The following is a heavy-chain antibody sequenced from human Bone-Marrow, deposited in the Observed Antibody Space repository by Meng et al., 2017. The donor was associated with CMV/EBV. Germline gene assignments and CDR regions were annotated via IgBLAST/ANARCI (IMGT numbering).Heavy chain of an antibody. V-gene: IGHV3-74*01. CDR2: MNGDGSIT. CDR1: GFSFSSNM. CDR3: ARVGITLEF. J-gene: IGHJ4*02. D-gene: IGHD1-26*01. Sequence: LRLSCAASGFSFSSNMMYWVRQAPGKGLVWVSRMNGDGSITNYADFVKGRFAISRDNAKNTMYLQMNSLRAEDTAVYYCARVGITLEFRGQGTLVTVSS.